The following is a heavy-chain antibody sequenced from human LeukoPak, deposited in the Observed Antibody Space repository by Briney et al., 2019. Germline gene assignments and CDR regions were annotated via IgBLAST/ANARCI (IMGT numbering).Heavy chain of an antibody. Sequence: GASVKVSRKASGYMFTKYALHWVRQAPGQRLEWMGWINAGTGNTKYSQKFQDRVTITRDTSASTAYMELSSLRSEDTAMYYCARPLAVAGFDYWGQGTLVTVSS. V-gene: IGHV1-3*01. D-gene: IGHD6-19*01. CDR1: GYMFTKYA. J-gene: IGHJ4*02. CDR3: ARPLAVAGFDY. CDR2: INAGTGNT.